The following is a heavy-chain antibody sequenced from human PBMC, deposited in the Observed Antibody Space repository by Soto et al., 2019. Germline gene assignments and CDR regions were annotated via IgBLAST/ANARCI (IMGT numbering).Heavy chain of an antibody. D-gene: IGHD2-21*02. Sequence: ASVKFSCKASGYTFTSYAMHWVRQAPGQMLECMVWINAGNGNTKYXXKFQGRVXXTRDTSASTAXMELSXLRSEDTDVYYCARSIVVVTALDYWRQGTLVTVSS. J-gene: IGHJ4*02. CDR3: ARSIVVVTALDY. CDR1: GYTFTSYA. CDR2: INAGNGNT. V-gene: IGHV1-3*01.